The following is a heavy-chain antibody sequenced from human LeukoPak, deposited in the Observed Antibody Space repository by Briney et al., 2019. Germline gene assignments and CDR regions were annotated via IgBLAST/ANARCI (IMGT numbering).Heavy chain of an antibody. Sequence: PSETLSLTCTVSGGSVSSGSYYWSWIRQPPGKGLEWIGYIYYSGSTNYNPSLKSRVTISVDTSKNQFSLKLSSVTAADTAVYYCAGDRLYRGYSYGFDYWGQGTLVTVSS. D-gene: IGHD5-18*01. CDR1: GGSVSSGSYY. V-gene: IGHV4-61*01. CDR3: AGDRLYRGYSYGFDY. J-gene: IGHJ4*02. CDR2: IYYSGST.